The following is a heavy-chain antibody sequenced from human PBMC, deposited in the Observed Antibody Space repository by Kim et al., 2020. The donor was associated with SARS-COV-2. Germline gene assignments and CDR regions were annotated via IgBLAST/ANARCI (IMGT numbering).Heavy chain of an antibody. D-gene: IGHD3-22*01. CDR1: GFTFSSYG. J-gene: IGHJ4*02. V-gene: IGHV3-30*18. CDR3: AKDPRYYYDADGYFDC. CDR2: ISYDGSNK. Sequence: GGSLRLSCAASGFTFSSYGMHWVRQAPGKGLEWVAVISYDGSNKYYADSVKGRFTISRDNSKNTLYLQMNSLRAEDTAVYYCAKDPRYYYDADGYFDCWGERTLVTDPS.